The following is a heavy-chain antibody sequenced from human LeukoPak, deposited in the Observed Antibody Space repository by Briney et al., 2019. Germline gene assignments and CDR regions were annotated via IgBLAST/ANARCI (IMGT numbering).Heavy chain of an antibody. CDR1: GGTFSSYA. Sequence: SVKVSCKASGGTFSSYAISWVRQAPGQGLEWMGGIIPIFGTANYAQKFQGRVTITADESTSTAYMELSSLRSDDTAVYYCARTGSGSSSIEAFDYWGQGTLVTVSS. CDR2: IIPIFGTA. D-gene: IGHD3-10*01. CDR3: ARTGSGSSSIEAFDY. J-gene: IGHJ4*02. V-gene: IGHV1-69*13.